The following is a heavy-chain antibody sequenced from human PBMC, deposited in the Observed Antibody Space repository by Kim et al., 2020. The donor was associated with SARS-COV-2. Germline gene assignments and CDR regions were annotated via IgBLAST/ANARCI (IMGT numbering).Heavy chain of an antibody. V-gene: IGHV3-64D*06. CDR3: VKRRGGSYFED. J-gene: IGHJ4*02. CDR1: GFTLSNCA. Sequence: GSLRLSCSASGFTLSNCAMYWVRQAPGKGLEYVSAITSNGITTFYADSVKGRFTISRDYSENTLYLQMSNLRIEDTAVYYCVKRRGGSYFEDWGQGTLVTVSS. CDR2: ITSNGITT. D-gene: IGHD1-26*01.